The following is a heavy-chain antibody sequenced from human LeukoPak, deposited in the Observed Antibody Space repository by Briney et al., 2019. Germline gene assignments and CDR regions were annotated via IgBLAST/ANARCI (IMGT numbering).Heavy chain of an antibody. V-gene: IGHV4-39*07. CDR1: GDSISSSSSSCY. J-gene: IGHJ4*02. CDR2: IYYIGST. Sequence: SETLSLTCSVSGDSISSSSSSCYWGWIRQPPGKGLEWIGSIYYIGSTYYNPSLRTRITISLDRPKNQFSLKLSSVTAADTAVYYCARDPDHYYGSGSYPLDYWGQGTLVTVSS. CDR3: ARDPDHYYGSGSYPLDY. D-gene: IGHD3-10*01.